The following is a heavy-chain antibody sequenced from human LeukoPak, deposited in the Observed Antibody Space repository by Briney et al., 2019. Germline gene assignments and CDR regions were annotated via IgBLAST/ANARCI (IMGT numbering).Heavy chain of an antibody. CDR1: GYTFTSYD. Sequence: GASVKVSCKASGYTFTSYDINWVRQATGQGLEWMGWMNPNSGGTNYAQKFQGRVTMTRDTSISTAYMELSRLRSDDTAVYYCARGDAEYYFVYWGQGTLVTVSS. CDR2: MNPNSGGT. J-gene: IGHJ4*02. V-gene: IGHV1-2*02. CDR3: ARGDAEYYFVY.